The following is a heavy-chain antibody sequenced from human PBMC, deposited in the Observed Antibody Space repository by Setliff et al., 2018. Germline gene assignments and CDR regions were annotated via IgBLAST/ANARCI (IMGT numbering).Heavy chain of an antibody. D-gene: IGHD6-13*01. CDR2: IYYSGST. J-gene: IGHJ6*02. CDR1: GGSISSHY. V-gene: IGHV4-59*11. CDR3: AREDEADYYYYGMDV. Sequence: KPSETLSLTCTVSGGSISSHYWSWIRQPPGKGLEWIGSIYYSGSTNYNPSLKSRVTISVDTSKNQFSLKLSSVTAADTAVYYCAREDEADYYYYGMDVWGQGTTVTVSS.